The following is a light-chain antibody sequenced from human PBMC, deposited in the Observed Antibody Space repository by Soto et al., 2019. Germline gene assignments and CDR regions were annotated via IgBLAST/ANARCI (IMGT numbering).Light chain of an antibody. CDR1: QSVSSSY. J-gene: IGKJ4*01. CDR3: QQYGSSPALT. V-gene: IGKV3-20*01. CDR2: DAS. Sequence: DIVLSQSPGTLSLSPGERATLSCRASQSVSSSYLAWYQQQPGQAPRLLIYDASNRATGIPARFSGSESGTDFTLTISGLEPEDFAVYYCQQYGSSPALTFGGGTKVDIK.